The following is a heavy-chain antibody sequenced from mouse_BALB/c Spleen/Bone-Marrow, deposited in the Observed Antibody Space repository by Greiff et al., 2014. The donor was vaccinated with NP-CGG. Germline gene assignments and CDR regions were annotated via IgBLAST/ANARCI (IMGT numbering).Heavy chain of an antibody. V-gene: IGHV4-1*02. D-gene: IGHD1-2*01. J-gene: IGHJ2*01. CDR2: INPDSSTI. CDR3: ARQGYYGYSDY. CDR1: GFDFSRYW. Sequence: DVHLVESGGGLVQPGGSLKLSCAASGFDFSRYWMSWVRQAPGKGLEWIGEINPDSSTINYTPSLKDKFISRDNAKNTLYLQMRKVRSEDTALYYCARQGYYGYSDYWGQGTTLTVSS.